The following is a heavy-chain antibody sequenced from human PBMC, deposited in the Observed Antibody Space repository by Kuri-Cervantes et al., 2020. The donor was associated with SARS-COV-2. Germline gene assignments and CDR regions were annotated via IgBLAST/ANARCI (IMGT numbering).Heavy chain of an antibody. CDR1: GFTFSSYG. CDR2: IWYDGSNK. Sequence: GGSLRLSCAASGFTFSSYGMHWVRQAPGKGLEWVAVIWYDGSNKYYADSVKGRFTISRDNSKNTLYLQMNSLRAEDTAVYYCARAGYYDFWSGYYPVDYWGQGTLVTVSS. D-gene: IGHD3-3*01. CDR3: ARAGYYDFWSGYYPVDY. V-gene: IGHV3-33*01. J-gene: IGHJ4*02.